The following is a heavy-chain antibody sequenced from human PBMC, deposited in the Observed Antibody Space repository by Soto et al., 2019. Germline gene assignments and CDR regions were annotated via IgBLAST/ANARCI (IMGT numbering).Heavy chain of an antibody. CDR3: ARDILRFLEWCILDAFDI. CDR2: ISAYNGNT. D-gene: IGHD3-3*01. Sequence: ASVKVSCKASGYTFTSYGISWVRQAPGQGLEWMGWISAYNGNTNYAQKLQGRVTMTTDTSTSTAYMELRSLRSDDTAVYYCARDILRFLEWCILDAFDIWGQGTMVT. CDR1: GYTFTSYG. V-gene: IGHV1-18*01. J-gene: IGHJ3*02.